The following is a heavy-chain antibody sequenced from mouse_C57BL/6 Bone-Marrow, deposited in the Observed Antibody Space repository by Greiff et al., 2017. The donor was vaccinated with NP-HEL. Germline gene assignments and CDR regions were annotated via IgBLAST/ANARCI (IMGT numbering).Heavy chain of an antibody. D-gene: IGHD2-2*01. J-gene: IGHJ2*01. V-gene: IGHV5-6*01. Sequence: EVQVVESGGDLVKPGGSLKLSCAASGFTFSSYGMSWVRQTPDKRLEWVATISSGGSYTYYPDSVKGRFTISRDNAKNTLYLQMSSLKSEDTAMYYCARQGTMVTTVDYWGQGTTLTVSS. CDR3: ARQGTMVTTVDY. CDR1: GFTFSSYG. CDR2: ISSGGSYT.